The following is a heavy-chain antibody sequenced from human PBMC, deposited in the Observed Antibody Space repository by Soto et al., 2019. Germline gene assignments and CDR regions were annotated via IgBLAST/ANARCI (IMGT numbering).Heavy chain of an antibody. D-gene: IGHD3-3*01. CDR2: IDGSGYT. CDR1: GGSISTGGYY. V-gene: IGHV4-31*03. J-gene: IGHJ4*02. Sequence: SETLSLTCTVSGGSISTGGYYWSWIRQYPGKGLEWLGYIDGSGYTIYHPSLQSRLTLSLDTSKNQFSLKLSSATAADTAVYFCARNQAGFFYGLDYWGQGTLVTVSS. CDR3: ARNQAGFFYGLDY.